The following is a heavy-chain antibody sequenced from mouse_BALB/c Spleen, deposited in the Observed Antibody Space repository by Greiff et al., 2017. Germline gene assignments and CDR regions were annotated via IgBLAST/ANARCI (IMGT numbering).Heavy chain of an antibody. CDR1: GFNFTDTY. D-gene: IGHD2-3*01. CDR3: ARNDGYSDY. V-gene: IGHV14-3*02. J-gene: IGHJ2*01. CDR2: IDPANGNT. Sequence: EVQLQQSGAELVKPGASVKLSCTASGFNFTDTYMHWVKQRPEQGLEWIGRIDPANGNTKYDPKFQGKATITADTASNTAYLQLSSLTAEDTAVYYCARNDGYSDYWGQGTTVTVSA.